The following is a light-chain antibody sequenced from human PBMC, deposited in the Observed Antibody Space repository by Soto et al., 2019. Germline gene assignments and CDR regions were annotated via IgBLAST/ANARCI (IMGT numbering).Light chain of an antibody. Sequence: QSVLTQPASVSGSPGQSITISCTGTSSDIGGYKYVSWYQQHPGKAPKLMIYEVTYRPSGLSDRFSGSKSGNTASLTVSGLQTEDEADYYCSSYTSSGTLYVFGTGTNVTV. CDR2: EVT. CDR1: SSDIGGYKY. J-gene: IGLJ1*01. V-gene: IGLV2-14*01. CDR3: SSYTSSGTLYV.